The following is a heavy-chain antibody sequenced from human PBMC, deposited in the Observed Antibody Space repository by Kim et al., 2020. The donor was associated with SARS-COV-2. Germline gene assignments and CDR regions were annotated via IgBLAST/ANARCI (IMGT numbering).Heavy chain of an antibody. J-gene: IGHJ4*02. D-gene: IGHD6-6*01. Sequence: SETLSLTCTVSGGSISSYYWSWIRQPAGKGLEWIGRIYTSGSTNYNPSLKSRVTMSVDTSKNQFSLKLSSVTAADTAVYYCARGPLHEEYSSSRGYFDYWGQGTLVTVSS. CDR2: IYTSGST. CDR1: GGSISSYY. CDR3: ARGPLHEEYSSSRGYFDY. V-gene: IGHV4-4*07.